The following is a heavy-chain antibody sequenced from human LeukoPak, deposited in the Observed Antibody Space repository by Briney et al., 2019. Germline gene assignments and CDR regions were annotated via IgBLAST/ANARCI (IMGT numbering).Heavy chain of an antibody. J-gene: IGHJ6*02. CDR1: GFTFSNYA. V-gene: IGHV3-23*01. CDR2: ISGSGSGT. D-gene: IGHD3-16*01. CDR3: ARNQQLGGHSYYYYGMDV. Sequence: QPGGSLRLSCAASGFTFSNYAMSWVRQAPGKGLEWVSVISGSGSGTYYADSVKGRFTISRDNSKNTLYLQMNSLRADDTAIYYCARNQQLGGHSYYYYGMDVWGQGTTVTVSS.